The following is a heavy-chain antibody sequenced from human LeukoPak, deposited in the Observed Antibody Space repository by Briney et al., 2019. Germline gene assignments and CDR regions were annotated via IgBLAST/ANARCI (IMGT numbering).Heavy chain of an antibody. Sequence: SETLSLTCIVSGYSIRNGFHWGWIRLSPGKGLEWIGSIDYTGRPSYNPSLKSRVSISVDTSKNLFSLNLASVTAADTAMYLCARSEINDYMKFWGQGLQVIVSS. V-gene: IGHV4-38-2*02. CDR3: ARSEINDYMKF. CDR2: IDYTGRP. J-gene: IGHJ4*02. D-gene: IGHD4/OR15-4a*01. CDR1: GYSIRNGFH.